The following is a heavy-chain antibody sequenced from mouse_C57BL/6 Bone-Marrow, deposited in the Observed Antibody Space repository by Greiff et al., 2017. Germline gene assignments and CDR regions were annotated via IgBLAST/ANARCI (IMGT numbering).Heavy chain of an antibody. CDR2: IDPEIGDT. CDR1: GFNIKDDY. V-gene: IGHV14-4*01. Sequence: EVQLQESGAELVRPGASVKLSCTASGFNIKDDYIHWVKQRPEQGLEWIGWIDPEIGDTEYASKFQGQATITSDTSSNTAYLQLSSLTSEDTAVYYCSAVDGNYFDFWGQGTPLTVAS. D-gene: IGHD2-3*01. CDR3: SAVDGNYFDF. J-gene: IGHJ2*01.